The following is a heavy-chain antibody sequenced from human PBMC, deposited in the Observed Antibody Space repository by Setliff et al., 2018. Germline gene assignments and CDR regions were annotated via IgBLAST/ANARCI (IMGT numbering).Heavy chain of an antibody. J-gene: IGHJ6*02. CDR3: ARDSVTLGQLERRGGFRYYDMDV. V-gene: IGHV1-69*06. CDR1: GGTLSGYA. D-gene: IGHD1-1*01. CDR2: VTPIFETA. Sequence: ASVKVSCKASGGTLSGYAFSWVRQAPGQGLEWVGGVTPIFETAHYAQKFQDRVTITADKSTSTVFMELNSLISEDTAVYFCARDSVTLGQLERRGGFRYYDMDVWGQGTTVTVSS.